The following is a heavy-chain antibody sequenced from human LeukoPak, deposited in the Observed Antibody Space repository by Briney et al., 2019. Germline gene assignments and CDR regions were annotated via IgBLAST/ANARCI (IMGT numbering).Heavy chain of an antibody. CDR2: INTNTGNP. J-gene: IGHJ4*02. CDR3: ASKREAGPFDY. CDR1: GYTFTSYA. V-gene: IGHV7-4-1*02. Sequence: ASVKVSCKASGYTFTSYAMNWVRQAPGQGLEWMGWINTNTGNPTYVRGFTGRFVFSLDTSVSTAYLQITSLKAEDTAVYYCASKREAGPFDYWGQGTLVTVSS. D-gene: IGHD6-13*01.